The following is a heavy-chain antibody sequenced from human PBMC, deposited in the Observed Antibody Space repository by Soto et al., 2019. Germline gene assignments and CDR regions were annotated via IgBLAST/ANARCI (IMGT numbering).Heavy chain of an antibody. CDR2: INAGNGNT. J-gene: IGHJ4*02. CDR3: AILGTYYFDNSDNYFDF. D-gene: IGHD3-22*01. CDR1: GYTLTRYS. V-gene: IGHV1-3*01. Sequence: ASVKVSCKASGYTLTRYSIHWVRQAPGQRLEWMGWINAGNGNTKFSQKFQGRVTITRGTSASTAYMELRGLRSEDTAVYYCAILGTYYFDNSDNYFDFWGQGTLVTVSS.